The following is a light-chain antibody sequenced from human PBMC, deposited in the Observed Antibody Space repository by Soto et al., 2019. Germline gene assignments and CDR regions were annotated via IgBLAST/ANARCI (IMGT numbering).Light chain of an antibody. J-gene: IGKJ3*01. CDR1: QGISSF. CDR2: AAS. CDR3: LHLNSYSPDT. Sequence: DIQLTQSPSFLSASVGDRVTITCRASQGISSFLAWYQQKPGKAPELLIFAASTLQNGVPSRFSGSGSGTEFTLTISSLQPEDFATYYCLHLNSYSPDTFGPGTKWMSN. V-gene: IGKV1-9*01.